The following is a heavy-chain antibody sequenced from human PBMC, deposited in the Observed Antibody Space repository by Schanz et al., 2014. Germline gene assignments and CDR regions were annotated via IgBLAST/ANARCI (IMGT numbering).Heavy chain of an antibody. CDR1: GYTFTSYG. Sequence: QVQLVQSGAEVKKPGASVKVSCKASGYTFTSYGISWVRQAPGQGLEWMGWISPYNGNTNYAQKLQGRVTMTADTSTSTAYMDLRSLRSDDTAVYYCGREQSPYSNSSDVRYFDYWGQGSLVTVSA. CDR2: ISPYNGNT. J-gene: IGHJ4*02. D-gene: IGHD6-6*01. CDR3: GREQSPYSNSSDVRYFDY. V-gene: IGHV1-18*01.